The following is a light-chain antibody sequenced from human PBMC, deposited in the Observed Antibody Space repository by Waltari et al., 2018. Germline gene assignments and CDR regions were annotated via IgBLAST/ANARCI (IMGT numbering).Light chain of an antibody. V-gene: IGKV3-15*01. CDR2: GAF. J-gene: IGKJ5*01. Sequence: EVVMTQSPATLSVSPGERATLSCRASHGISYNVAWYQQKPGQAPRLLIYGAFTRATGIPARFTGSGSGTDFTLTINSLQSEDSAVYYCQQYNRWPPITFGQGTRLEIK. CDR1: HGISYN. CDR3: QQYNRWPPIT.